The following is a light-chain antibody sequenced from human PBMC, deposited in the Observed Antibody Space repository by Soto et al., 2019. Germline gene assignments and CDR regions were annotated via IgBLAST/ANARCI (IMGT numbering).Light chain of an antibody. Sequence: QSVLTQPASVSGSPGQSITISCTGTSSDVGGYEYVSWYQQHPGKAPKLMIYEVRDRPSGVSSRFSGSKSGNTASLTISGLQAEDEADYYCSSYRGGSTYVFGNGTKVTV. CDR3: SSYRGGSTYV. V-gene: IGLV2-14*01. J-gene: IGLJ1*01. CDR2: EVR. CDR1: SSDVGGYEY.